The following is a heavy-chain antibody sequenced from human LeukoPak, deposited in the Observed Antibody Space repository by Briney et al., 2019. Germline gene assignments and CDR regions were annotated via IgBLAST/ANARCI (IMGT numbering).Heavy chain of an antibody. V-gene: IGHV3-11*04. CDR2: ISSSGSTI. Sequence: PGGSLRLSCAASGFTFSDYYMSWIRQAPGKGLEWVSYISSSGSTIYYADSVKGRFTISRDNAKNSLYLQMNSLRAEDTAVYYCARDRYSSGWYIEDRGVYFQHWGQGTLVTVSS. D-gene: IGHD6-19*01. CDR3: ARDRYSSGWYIEDRGVYFQH. J-gene: IGHJ1*01. CDR1: GFTFSDYY.